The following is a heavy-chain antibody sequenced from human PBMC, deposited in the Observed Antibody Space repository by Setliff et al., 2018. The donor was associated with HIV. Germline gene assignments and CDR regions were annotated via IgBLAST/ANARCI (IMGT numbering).Heavy chain of an antibody. CDR2: IYTSGST. CDR1: GGSISSGSYY. V-gene: IGHV4-61*09. Sequence: SETLSLTCTVSGGSISSGSYYWSWIRQPAGKGLEWIGHIYTSGSTNYNPSLKSRVTISVDTSKNQFSLKLSSVTAADTAVYYCARLRGSAYAKARFFDYWGQGTLVTV. J-gene: IGHJ4*02. D-gene: IGHD2-8*01. CDR3: ARLRGSAYAKARFFDY.